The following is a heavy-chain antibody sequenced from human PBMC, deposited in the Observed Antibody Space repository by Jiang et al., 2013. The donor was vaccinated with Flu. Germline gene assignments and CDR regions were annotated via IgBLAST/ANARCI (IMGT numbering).Heavy chain of an antibody. Sequence: GLVKPSETLSLTCTVSGGSISSYYWSWIRQPPGKGLEWIGYIYYSGSTNYNPSLKSRVTISVDTSKNQFSLKLSSVTAADTAVYYCARSPGDNYDILTGYFGYWGQGTLVTVSS. V-gene: IGHV4-59*01. J-gene: IGHJ4*02. CDR3: ARSPGDNYDILTGYFGY. CDR2: IYYSGST. CDR1: GGSISSYY. D-gene: IGHD3-9*01.